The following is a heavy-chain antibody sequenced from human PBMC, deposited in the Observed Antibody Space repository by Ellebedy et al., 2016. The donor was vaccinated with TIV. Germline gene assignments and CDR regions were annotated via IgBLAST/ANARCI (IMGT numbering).Heavy chain of an antibody. CDR1: GGSISSSNW. CDR2: IYHSGST. J-gene: IGHJ4*02. D-gene: IGHD6-19*01. Sequence: MPSETLSLTCAVSGGSISSSNWWCWVRQPPGRGLEWIGEIYHSGSTHYSPSLKSRVTISVDKSKSQFSLKLNSVTAADTAVYYCSEAVAGYFDYWGQGTLVTVSS. CDR3: SEAVAGYFDY. V-gene: IGHV4-4*02.